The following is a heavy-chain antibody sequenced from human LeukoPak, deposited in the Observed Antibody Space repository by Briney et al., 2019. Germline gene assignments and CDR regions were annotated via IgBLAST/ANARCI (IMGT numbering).Heavy chain of an antibody. CDR1: GYTFTSYG. CDR3: ARDHDGGGGYDILTGYYYYGMDV. V-gene: IGHV1-18*01. J-gene: IGHJ6*02. CDR2: ISAYNGNT. D-gene: IGHD3-9*01. Sequence: GASVKVSCKASGYTFTSYGISWVRQAPGQGLEWMGWISAYNGNTNYAQKLQGRVTMTTDTSTSTAYMELRSLRSDDTAVYYCARDHDGGGGYDILTGYYYYGMDVWGQGTTVTVSS.